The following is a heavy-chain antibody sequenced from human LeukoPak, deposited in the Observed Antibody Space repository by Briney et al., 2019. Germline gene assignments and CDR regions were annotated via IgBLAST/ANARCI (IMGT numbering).Heavy chain of an antibody. J-gene: IGHJ6*03. CDR1: GGSISSSSYY. CDR2: IYYSGST. D-gene: IGHD1-26*01. Sequence: SETLSLTCTVSGGSISSSSYYWGWIRQPPGKGLEWIGSIYYSGSTYYNPSLKSRVTISVDTSKNQFSLKLSSVTAADTAVYYCAILGGSYLSYYYYYYMDVWGKRTTVTVSS. V-gene: IGHV4-39*07. CDR3: AILGGSYLSYYYYYYMDV.